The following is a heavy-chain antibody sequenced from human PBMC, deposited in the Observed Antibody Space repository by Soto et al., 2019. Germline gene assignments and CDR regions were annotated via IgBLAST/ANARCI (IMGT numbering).Heavy chain of an antibody. V-gene: IGHV4-39*01. CDR2: IYYSGST. Sequence: QLQLQESGPGLVKPSETLALTCTVSGGSISSSSYYWGWIRQPPGKGLEWIGSIYYSGSTYYNPSLKSRVTISVDTSKNQFSLKLSSVTAADTAVYYCARRLAAAGYFQHWGQGTLVTVSS. CDR3: ARRLAAAGYFQH. J-gene: IGHJ1*01. D-gene: IGHD6-13*01. CDR1: GGSISSSSYY.